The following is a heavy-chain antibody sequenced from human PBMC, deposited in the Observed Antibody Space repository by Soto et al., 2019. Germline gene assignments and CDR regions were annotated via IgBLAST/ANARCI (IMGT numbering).Heavy chain of an antibody. D-gene: IGHD3-16*01. V-gene: IGHV3-7*03. CDR2: IKQDGSEK. CDR1: GFTFSSYW. CDR3: ARVLGSTPPDAFDI. Sequence: GGSLRLSCAASGFTFSSYWMSWVRQAPGKGLEWVANIKQDGSEKYYVDSVKGRFTISRDNAKNSLYLQMNSLRAEDTAVYYCARVLGSTPPDAFDIWGQGTMVTVSS. J-gene: IGHJ3*02.